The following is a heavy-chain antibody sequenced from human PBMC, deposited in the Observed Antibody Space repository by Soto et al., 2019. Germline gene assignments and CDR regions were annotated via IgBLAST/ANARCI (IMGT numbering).Heavy chain of an antibody. V-gene: IGHV3-64*01. CDR1: GFTFSSYA. CDR2: ISSNGGST. CDR3: AWGSGYYYYYYMDV. D-gene: IGHD3-16*01. J-gene: IGHJ6*03. Sequence: EVQLVESGGGLVQPGGSLRLSCAASGFTFSSYAMHWVRQAPGKGLEYVSVISSNGGSTYYANSVKGRFTISRDNSKNPLYLQMGSLRAEDMAVYYCAWGSGYYYYYYMDVWGKGTTVTVSS.